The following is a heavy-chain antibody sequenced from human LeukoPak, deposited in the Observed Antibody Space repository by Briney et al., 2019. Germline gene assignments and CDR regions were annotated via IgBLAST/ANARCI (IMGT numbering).Heavy chain of an antibody. D-gene: IGHD5-12*01. J-gene: IGHJ4*02. Sequence: GGSLRLSCAASGFTFSSYAMSWVRQAPGKGLEWVSAISASGGSTYYADSVKGRFTISRDNSKNTLYLQMNSLRAEDTAVYYCAKGRSNIVANYFDYWGQGTLVTVSS. CDR1: GFTFSSYA. CDR3: AKGRSNIVANYFDY. V-gene: IGHV3-23*01. CDR2: ISASGGST.